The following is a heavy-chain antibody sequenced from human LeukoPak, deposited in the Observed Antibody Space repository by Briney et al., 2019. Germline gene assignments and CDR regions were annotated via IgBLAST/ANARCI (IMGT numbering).Heavy chain of an antibody. D-gene: IGHD4-23*01. V-gene: IGHV1-18*01. CDR1: GYTFTSYG. J-gene: IGHJ5*02. CDR2: ISAYNGNT. CDR3: ARVPTVANNWFDP. Sequence: GASVNVSCTASGYTFTSYGISWVRQAPGQGLEWMGWISAYNGNTNYAQKLQGRVTMTTDTSTSTAYMELRSLRSDDTAVYYCARVPTVANNWFDPWGQGTLVTVSS.